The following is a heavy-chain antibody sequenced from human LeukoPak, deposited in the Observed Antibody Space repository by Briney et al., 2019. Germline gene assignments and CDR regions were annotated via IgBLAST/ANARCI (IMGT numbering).Heavy chain of an antibody. Sequence: GASVKVSCKASGYTFTSYDINWVRQATGQGLEWMGYMNTNSGNTGYAQKFQGRVTITKNTSISTDYMDLSSLRSEDTAVYYCVRESFDSWGQGTLVTVSS. CDR3: VRESFDS. CDR2: MNTNSGNT. J-gene: IGHJ4*02. CDR1: GYTFTSYD. V-gene: IGHV1-8*01.